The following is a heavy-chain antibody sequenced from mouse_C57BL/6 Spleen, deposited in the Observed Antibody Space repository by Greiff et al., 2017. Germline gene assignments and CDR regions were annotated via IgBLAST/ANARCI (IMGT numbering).Heavy chain of an antibody. CDR2: IYPRSGNT. Sequence: QVQLKQSGAELARPGASVKLSCKASGYTFTSYGISWVKQRTGQGLEWIGEIYPRSGNTYYNEKFKGKATLTADKSSSTAYMELRSLTSEDSAVYFCASQMTTVVATRDAMDYWGQGTSVTVSS. CDR1: GYTFTSYG. CDR3: ASQMTTVVATRDAMDY. V-gene: IGHV1-81*01. J-gene: IGHJ4*01. D-gene: IGHD1-1*01.